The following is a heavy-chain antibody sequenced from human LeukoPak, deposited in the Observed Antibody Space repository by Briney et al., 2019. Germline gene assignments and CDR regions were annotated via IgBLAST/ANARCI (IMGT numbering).Heavy chain of an antibody. D-gene: IGHD1-1*01. J-gene: IGHJ5*02. CDR1: GGSIRRYN. V-gene: IGHV4-4*07. CDR3: ARAPTGTGGWNWFDP. CDR2: IYPSGST. Sequence: SETLSLTRTGSGGSIRRYNWSWIRQPASKALELIGRIYPSGSTNYTPSLKSRVTMSVDTSKNQFSLKLSSVTAADTAVYYCARAPTGTGGWNWFDPWGQGTLVTVSS.